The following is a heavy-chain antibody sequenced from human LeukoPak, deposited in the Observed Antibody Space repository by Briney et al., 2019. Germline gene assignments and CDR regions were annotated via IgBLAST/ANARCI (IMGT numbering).Heavy chain of an antibody. V-gene: IGHV4-39*07. CDR2: IYYSGST. CDR3: ASFGREVTYYYDSSTDDY. Sequence: PSETLSLTCTVSGGSISSSSYYWGWIRQPPGKGLEWIGSIYYSGSTYYNPSLKSRVTISVDTSKNQFSLKLSSVTAADTAVYYCASFGREVTYYYDSSTDDYWGQGTLVTVSS. J-gene: IGHJ4*02. D-gene: IGHD3-22*01. CDR1: GGSISSSSYY.